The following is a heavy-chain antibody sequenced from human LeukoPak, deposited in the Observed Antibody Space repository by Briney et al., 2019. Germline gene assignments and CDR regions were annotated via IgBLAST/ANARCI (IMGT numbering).Heavy chain of an antibody. V-gene: IGHV4-59*02. J-gene: IGHJ3*02. D-gene: IGHD1-1*01. CDR2: LQYSGST. CDR3: ARGTWSRVFDM. Sequence: SETLSLTCTVSIGSVTSYYWNWIRQAPGKGLECIGSLQYSGSTYYNPSLKSRVAISVDPSKNQLSLNLTSVTAADTAVYYCARGTWSRVFDMWGQGTMVTVSS. CDR1: IGSVTSYY.